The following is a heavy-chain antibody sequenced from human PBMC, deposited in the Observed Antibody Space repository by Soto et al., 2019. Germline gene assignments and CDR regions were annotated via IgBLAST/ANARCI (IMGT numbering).Heavy chain of an antibody. D-gene: IGHD6-13*01. CDR1: GGSFSGYY. Sequence: SETLSLTCAVYGGSFSGYYWSWIRQPPGKGLEWIGEINHSGSTNYNPSLKSRVTISVDTSKNQFSLKLSSATAADTAVYYCASGGSSWGFYYYYGMDVWGQGTTVTVSS. CDR3: ASGGSSWGFYYYYGMDV. V-gene: IGHV4-34*01. J-gene: IGHJ6*02. CDR2: INHSGST.